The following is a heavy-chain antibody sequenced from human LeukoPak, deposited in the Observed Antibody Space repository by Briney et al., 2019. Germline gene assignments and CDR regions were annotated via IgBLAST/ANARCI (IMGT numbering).Heavy chain of an antibody. V-gene: IGHV3-30*03. J-gene: IGHJ4*02. CDR3: TREERGYIPAF. CDR2: ISYDGSNK. Sequence: GGSLRLSCAASGFTFSSYGMHWVRQAPGKGLEWVAVISYDGSNKYYADSVKGRFTISRDNSKNTLYLQMNSLRAEDTAVYYCTREERGYIPAFWGQGTLVTVSS. D-gene: IGHD3-16*02. CDR1: GFTFSSYG.